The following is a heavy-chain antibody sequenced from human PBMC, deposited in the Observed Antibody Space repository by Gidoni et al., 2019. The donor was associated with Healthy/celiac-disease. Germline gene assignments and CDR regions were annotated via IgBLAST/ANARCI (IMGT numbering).Heavy chain of an antibody. V-gene: IGHV4-31*03. Sequence: QVQLQESGPGLVKPSQTLSLTCTVSGGSISSGGYYWSWIRQHPGKGLEWIGYIHYSGSTYYNPSLKSRVTISVDTSKNQFSLKLSSVTAADTAVYYCAREPEGVEFPNGFDPWGQGTLVTVSS. J-gene: IGHJ5*02. CDR2: IHYSGST. CDR1: GGSISSGGYY. CDR3: AREPEGVEFPNGFDP. D-gene: IGHD3-10*01.